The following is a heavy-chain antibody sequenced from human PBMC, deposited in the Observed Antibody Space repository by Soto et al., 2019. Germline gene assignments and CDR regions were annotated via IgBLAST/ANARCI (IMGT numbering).Heavy chain of an antibody. CDR1: GGSISSYY. D-gene: IGHD3-10*01. J-gene: IGHJ5*02. Sequence: TSETLSLTCTVSGGSISSYYWSWIRQPPGKGLEWIGYIYYSGSTNYNPSLKSRVTISVDTSKNQFSLKLSSVTAADTAVYYCARDRNGSGSYYNWFDPWGQGTLVTVS. CDR2: IYYSGST. CDR3: ARDRNGSGSYYNWFDP. V-gene: IGHV4-59*01.